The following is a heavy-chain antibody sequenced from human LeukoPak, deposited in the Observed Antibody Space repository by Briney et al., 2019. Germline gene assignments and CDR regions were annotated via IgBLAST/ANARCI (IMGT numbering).Heavy chain of an antibody. CDR1: GYTFTGYY. Sequence: ASVKVSCEASGYTFTGYYMHWVRQAPGQGLEWMGWINPNSGGTNYAQKFQGRVTMTRDTSIRTAYMVLSRLRSDDTAVYYCATPQSDRPPLTMDVWGKGTTVTVSS. CDR3: ATPQSDRPPLTMDV. D-gene: IGHD4/OR15-4a*01. J-gene: IGHJ6*03. CDR2: INPNSGGT. V-gene: IGHV1-2*02.